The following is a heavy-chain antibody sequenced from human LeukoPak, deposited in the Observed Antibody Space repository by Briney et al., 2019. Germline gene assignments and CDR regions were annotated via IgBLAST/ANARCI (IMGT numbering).Heavy chain of an antibody. CDR3: ARGGKYASSTHDF. V-gene: IGHV3-48*04. Sequence: GGSLRLSCAVSGFSFSNYAMNWVRQAPGKGLEWVSYISSSGSSIYYADSVKGRFTISRDNAKNSLYLQMSSLRAEDTAVYYCARGGKYASSTHDFWGQGTLVTVSS. D-gene: IGHD3-16*01. CDR2: ISSSGSSI. J-gene: IGHJ4*02. CDR1: GFSFSNYA.